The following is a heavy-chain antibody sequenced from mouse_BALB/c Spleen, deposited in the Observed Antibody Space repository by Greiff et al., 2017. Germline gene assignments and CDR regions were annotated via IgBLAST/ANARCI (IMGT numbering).Heavy chain of an antibody. Sequence: EVQLVESGGGLVKPGGSLKLSCAASGFAFSSYDMSWVRQTPEKRLEWVAYISSGGGSTYYPDTVKGRFTISRDNAKNTLYLQMSSLKSEDTAMYYCARQYSSPFYYGSSYDYAMDYWGQGTSVTVSS. J-gene: IGHJ4*01. CDR2: ISSGGGST. CDR1: GFAFSSYD. V-gene: IGHV5-12-1*01. D-gene: IGHD1-1*01. CDR3: ARQYSSPFYYGSSYDYAMDY.